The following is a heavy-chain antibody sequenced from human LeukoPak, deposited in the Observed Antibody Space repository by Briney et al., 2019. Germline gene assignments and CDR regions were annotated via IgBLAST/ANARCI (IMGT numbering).Heavy chain of an antibody. V-gene: IGHV3-23*01. CDR3: AKDSGEYYYGSGSYLSDYFAY. D-gene: IGHD3-10*01. CDR1: GFTFSSYG. CDR2: ISGSGGST. J-gene: IGHJ4*02. Sequence: GGSLRLSCAASGFTFSSYGMSWVRQAPGKGLEWVSAISGSGGSTYYADSVKGRFTISRDNSKNTLYLQMNSLRAEDTAVYYCAKDSGEYYYGSGSYLSDYFAYWGQGTLVTVSS.